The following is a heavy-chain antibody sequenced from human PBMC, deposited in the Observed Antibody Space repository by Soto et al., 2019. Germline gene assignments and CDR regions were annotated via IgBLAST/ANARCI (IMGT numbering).Heavy chain of an antibody. V-gene: IGHV1-3*01. CDR1: GYTFTSYA. CDR3: ARSYAVAGKVDY. CDR2: INAGNGNT. D-gene: IGHD6-19*01. J-gene: IGHJ4*02. Sequence: ASVKVSCKASGYTFTSYAMHWVRQAPGQRLEWMGWINAGNGNTKYSQKFQGRVTITRDTSASTAYMELSSLRSEDTAVYYCARSYAVAGKVDYWGQGTLVTVSS.